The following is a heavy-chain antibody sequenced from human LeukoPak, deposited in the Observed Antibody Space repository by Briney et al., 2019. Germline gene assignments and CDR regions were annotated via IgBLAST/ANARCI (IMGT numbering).Heavy chain of an antibody. V-gene: IGHV3-7*05. CDR1: GFTLSGHW. Sequence: GGSLRLSCVASGFTLSGHWMHWVRQAPGTGLEWVANINQDGSEKNYVDSVKGRFTISRDNAKNSLCLQMNSLRAEDTAVYYCARAGAFVDYWGQGTLVTVSS. D-gene: IGHD2-15*01. CDR3: ARAGAFVDY. J-gene: IGHJ4*02. CDR2: INQDGSEK.